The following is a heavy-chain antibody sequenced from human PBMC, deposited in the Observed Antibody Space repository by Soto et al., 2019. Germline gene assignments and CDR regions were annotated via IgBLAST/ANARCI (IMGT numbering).Heavy chain of an antibody. CDR3: ATGVWSGYSDD. CDR1: GFTFRNYA. V-gene: IGHV3-23*01. J-gene: IGHJ4*02. Sequence: GGSLRLSCAASGFTFRNYALSWVRQAPGKGLEWVSAIVGSGGGTYYADSVKGRFTISRDNSKSTLYLQMNSLRVEDTAVYYCATGVWSGYSDDWGQGTLVTGSS. D-gene: IGHD3-3*01. CDR2: IVGSGGGT.